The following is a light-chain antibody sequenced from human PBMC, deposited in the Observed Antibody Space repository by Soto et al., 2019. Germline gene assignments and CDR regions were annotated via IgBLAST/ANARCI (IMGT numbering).Light chain of an antibody. CDR3: QQLNSFSIT. J-gene: IGKJ5*01. CDR2: AAS. V-gene: IGKV1-9*01. CDR1: QGISKY. Sequence: DIQLTQSPSFLSASVGDRVSITCRASQGISKYLAWYQQKPGKAPKLLIYAASTLQSGVPSRFSGSGSWIEFTLTISSLQPEDFATYYCQQLNSFSITFGQGTRLEIK.